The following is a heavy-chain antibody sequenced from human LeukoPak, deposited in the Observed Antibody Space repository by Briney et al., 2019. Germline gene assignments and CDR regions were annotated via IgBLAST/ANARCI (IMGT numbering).Heavy chain of an antibody. CDR2: IYTSGST. CDR1: GGSFSGYY. CDR3: ARVGVPSSTSAYDYYGMDV. D-gene: IGHD2-2*01. J-gene: IGHJ6*02. Sequence: SETLSLTCAVYGGSFSGYYWSWIRQPAGKGLEWIGRIYTSGSTNYNPSLKSRVTMSVDTSKNQFSLKLSSVTAADTAVYYCARVGVPSSTSAYDYYGMDVWGQGTTVTVSS. V-gene: IGHV4-59*10.